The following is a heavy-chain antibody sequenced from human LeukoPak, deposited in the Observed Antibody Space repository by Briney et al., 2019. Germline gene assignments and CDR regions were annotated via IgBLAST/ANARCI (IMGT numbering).Heavy chain of an antibody. V-gene: IGHV3-21*01. D-gene: IGHD3-10*01. CDR1: GFTFSSYS. J-gene: IGHJ4*02. Sequence: GGSLRLSCAASGFTFSSYSMHWVRQAPGKGLEWVSSISTTTYTYYADSVMGRFTISRDNAKNSLYLQMNSLRAEDTGVYYCARGNYFDYWGQGTLVTVSS. CDR3: ARGNYFDY. CDR2: ISTTTYT.